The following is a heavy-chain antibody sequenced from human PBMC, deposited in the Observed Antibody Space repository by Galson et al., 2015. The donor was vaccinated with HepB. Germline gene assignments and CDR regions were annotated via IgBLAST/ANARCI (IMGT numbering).Heavy chain of an antibody. J-gene: IGHJ4*02. CDR3: ARTFYFDY. CDR2: LSPHGDNE. CDR1: GFTFTNYA. Sequence: SLRLSCAASGFTFTNYAMNWVRQAPGKGLEWLAVLSPHGDNEYYADSVKGRFTISRDNSENTVCLQMHSRRVEDTAVYYCARTFYFDYWGQGTVVTVSS. V-gene: IGHV3-30*04.